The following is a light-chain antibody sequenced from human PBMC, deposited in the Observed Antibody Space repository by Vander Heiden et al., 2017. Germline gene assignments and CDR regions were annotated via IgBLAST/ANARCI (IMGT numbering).Light chain of an antibody. CDR2: DDS. Sequence: SYVLTQPPSVSVAPGQTARITCGGNNTGSKSVHWYQQKPGQAPVLVVYDDSDRHAGIPERFAGSNSGNTATLTISRVEAGDEADYFCQVWASSSDHPYVVFGGGTKLTVL. CDR1: NTGSKS. CDR3: QVWASSSDHPYVV. J-gene: IGLJ2*01. V-gene: IGLV3-21*02.